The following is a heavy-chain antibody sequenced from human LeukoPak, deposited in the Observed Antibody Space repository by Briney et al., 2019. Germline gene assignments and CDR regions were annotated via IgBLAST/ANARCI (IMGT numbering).Heavy chain of an antibody. CDR2: ISTSSSYI. CDR3: ASGAWLPPFDY. D-gene: IGHD6-19*01. Sequence: GGSLRLSCAASGFTFNRYNMNWVRRAPGKGLEWVSSISTSSSYIYYADSVRGRFTISRDNAKNSLYLQMNSLRAEDTAVYYCASGAWLPPFDYWGQGTLVTVSS. V-gene: IGHV3-21*01. J-gene: IGHJ4*02. CDR1: GFTFNRYN.